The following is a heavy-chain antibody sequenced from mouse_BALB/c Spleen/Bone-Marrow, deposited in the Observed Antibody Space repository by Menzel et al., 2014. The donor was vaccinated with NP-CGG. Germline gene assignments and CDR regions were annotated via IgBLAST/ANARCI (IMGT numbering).Heavy chain of an antibody. V-gene: IGHV4-1*02. Sequence: QPGGSLKLSCAASGFDFSRYWMTWVRQAPGKGLEWIGEINPDSSTINYTPSLKDKFIISRDNAKNTLYLQMRKVRSEDTALYYCAKNYYYGYVAYWGQGTLVTVSA. CDR2: INPDSSTI. CDR3: AKNYYYGYVAY. J-gene: IGHJ3*01. D-gene: IGHD1-2*01. CDR1: GFDFSRYW.